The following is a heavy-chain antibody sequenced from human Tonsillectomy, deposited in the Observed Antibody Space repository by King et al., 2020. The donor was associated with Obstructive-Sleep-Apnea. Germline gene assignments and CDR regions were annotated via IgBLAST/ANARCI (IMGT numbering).Heavy chain of an antibody. CDR3: ATRGYSGYDSSDWFDP. J-gene: IGHJ5*02. CDR1: RGSISSNNW. CDR2: IYHSGST. V-gene: IGHV4-4*02. D-gene: IGHD5-12*01. Sequence: QLQESGPGLVKPSGTLSLTCAVSRGSISSNNWWSWVRQPPGKGLEWIGEIYHSGSTDYNPSLKSRVTISIDKSKNQFSLKLSSVTAADTAVYYCATRGYSGYDSSDWFDPWGQGTLVTVSS.